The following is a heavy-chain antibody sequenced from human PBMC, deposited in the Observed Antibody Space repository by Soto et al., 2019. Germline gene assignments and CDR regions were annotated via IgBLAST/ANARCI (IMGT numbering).Heavy chain of an antibody. CDR1: GGSFSGYY. D-gene: IGHD3-16*01. CDR2: INHSGST. J-gene: IGHJ6*02. Sequence: QVQLQQWGAGLLKPSETLSLTCAVYGGSFSGYYWSWIRQPQGKGLEWIGEINHSGSTNYNPSLKSQVTISVDTSKNEFSRKLSSVTAADTAVYYWARARLWSYYDGMDVWGQGTTVTVSS. V-gene: IGHV4-34*01. CDR3: ARARLWSYYDGMDV.